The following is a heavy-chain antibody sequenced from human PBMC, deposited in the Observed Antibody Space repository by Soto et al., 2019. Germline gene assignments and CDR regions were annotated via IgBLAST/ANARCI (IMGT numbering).Heavy chain of an antibody. J-gene: IGHJ6*02. V-gene: IGHV1-69*13. CDR2: IIPIFGTA. Sequence: SVKVSCKASGGTFSSYAISWVRQAPGQGLEWMGGIIPIFGTANYAQKFQGRVTITADESTSTAYMELSSLRSEDTAVYYCARNYGSGSYYPYYYYGMDVWGQGTTVTVSS. CDR1: GGTFSSYA. D-gene: IGHD3-10*01. CDR3: ARNYGSGSYYPYYYYGMDV.